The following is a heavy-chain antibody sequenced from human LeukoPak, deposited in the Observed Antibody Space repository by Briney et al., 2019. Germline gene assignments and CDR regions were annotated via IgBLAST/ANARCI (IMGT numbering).Heavy chain of an antibody. CDR3: ARASSSTLAFDV. CDR1: DDSITSSRFF. Sequence: SETLSLTCTVSDDSITSSRFFWAWIRQPPGKGLEWIGTLYYTGSTYYNPSLKSRVTISQIPSKNQFSLTLKSLTVADTAVYYCARASSSTLAFDVWGQGTVVTASS. CDR2: LYYTGST. V-gene: IGHV4-39*07. D-gene: IGHD6-6*01. J-gene: IGHJ3*01.